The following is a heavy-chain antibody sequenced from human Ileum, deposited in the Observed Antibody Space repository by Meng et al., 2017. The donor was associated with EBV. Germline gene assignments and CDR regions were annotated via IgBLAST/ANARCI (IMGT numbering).Heavy chain of an antibody. D-gene: IGHD6-13*01. Sequence: QPQQLGPGLVKPAEPRSLSCTVSGGTISSSSYYWGWIIQPPGKGLEWIGSMYSSGTTNYNPSLTSRVTISLDTSKNQFSLKLSSVTAADTAVYYCARGSTPAAGAYWGQGTLVTVSS. J-gene: IGHJ4*02. CDR1: GGTISSSSYY. CDR3: ARGSTPAAGAY. V-gene: IGHV4-39*07. CDR2: MYSSGTT.